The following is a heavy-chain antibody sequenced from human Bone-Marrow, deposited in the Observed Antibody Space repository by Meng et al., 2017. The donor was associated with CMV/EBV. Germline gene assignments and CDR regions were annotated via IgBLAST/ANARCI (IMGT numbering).Heavy chain of an antibody. D-gene: IGHD3-3*01. Sequence: ASVKVSCKASGYTFTGYYMHWVRQAPGQGLEWMGWINPNSGGTNYAQKFQGRVTMTRDTSISTAYMELSRLRSDDTAVYYCAGDFYDFWSGYYIPWRRNYYYYGMDVWGQGTTVTVSS. CDR3: AGDFYDFWSGYYIPWRRNYYYYGMDV. V-gene: IGHV1-2*02. CDR2: INPNSGGT. J-gene: IGHJ6*02. CDR1: GYTFTGYY.